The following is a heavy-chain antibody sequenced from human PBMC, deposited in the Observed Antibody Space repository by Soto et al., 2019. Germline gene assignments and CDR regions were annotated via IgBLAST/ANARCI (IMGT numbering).Heavy chain of an antibody. CDR3: SGYCSNGVCYRDY. Sequence: EVQVVESGGGLVKPGGSLRLSCAASGFTFNNAWMTWVRQAPGKGLEWVGRIKTKTDGGTTDYAAPVKGRFTISRDDSKNVLYLQMNSLKTEDTAVYYCSGYCSNGVCYRDYWGQGTQVTVSS. CDR1: GFTFNNAW. D-gene: IGHD2-8*01. CDR2: IKTKTDGGTT. J-gene: IGHJ4*02. V-gene: IGHV3-15*01.